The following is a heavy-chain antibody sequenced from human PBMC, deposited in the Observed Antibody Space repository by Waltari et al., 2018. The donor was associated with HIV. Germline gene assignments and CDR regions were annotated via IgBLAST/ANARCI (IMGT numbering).Heavy chain of an antibody. CDR1: GFTFSSYS. CDR3: ARDPLWFGEAPYGMDV. V-gene: IGHV3-21*01. D-gene: IGHD3-10*01. Sequence: EVQLVESGGGLVKPGGSLRLSCAASGFTFSSYSMNWVRQAPGKGLEWVSSISSSSSYIYYADSVKGRFTISRDNAKNSLYLQMNSLRAEDTAVYYCARDPLWFGEAPYGMDVWGQGTTVTVSS. J-gene: IGHJ6*02. CDR2: ISSSSSYI.